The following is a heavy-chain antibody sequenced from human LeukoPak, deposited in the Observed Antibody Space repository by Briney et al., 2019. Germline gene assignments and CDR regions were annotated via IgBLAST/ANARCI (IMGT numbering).Heavy chain of an antibody. CDR1: GFTFSSYA. V-gene: IGHV3-23*01. Sequence: HPGGSLRLSCAASGFTFSSYAMSWVRQAPGKGLEWVSAISGSGGSTYYADSVKGRFTISRDNSKNTLYLQMNSLRAEDTAVYYCATTGRSSGYYYVVITSPWFDYWGQGTLVTVSS. CDR2: ISGSGGST. CDR3: ATTGRSSGYYYVVITSPWFDY. J-gene: IGHJ4*02. D-gene: IGHD3-22*01.